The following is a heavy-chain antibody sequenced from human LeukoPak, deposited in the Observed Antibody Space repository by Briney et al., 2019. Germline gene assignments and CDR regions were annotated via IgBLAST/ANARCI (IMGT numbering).Heavy chain of an antibody. CDR1: GFTFSSYA. V-gene: IGHV3-23*01. J-gene: IGHJ6*02. D-gene: IGHD4-17*01. Sequence: PGGSLRLSCAASGFTFSSYAMSWVRQAPGKGLEWVSAITGSGGNTYFADSVKGRFTISRDNSKNTLYLQMNSLRAEDTAVYYCATRSLSTGTYGMDVWGQGTTVTVSS. CDR2: ITGSGGNT. CDR3: ATRSLSTGTYGMDV.